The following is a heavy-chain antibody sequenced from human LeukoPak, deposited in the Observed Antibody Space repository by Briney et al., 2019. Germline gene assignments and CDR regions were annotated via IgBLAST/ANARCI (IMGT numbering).Heavy chain of an antibody. D-gene: IGHD6-19*01. V-gene: IGHV3-21*01. J-gene: IGHJ5*02. CDR2: ISSSSSYI. CDR1: GFTFSSYS. CDR3: ARDPGIAVADWFDP. Sequence: PGGSLRLSCAASGFTFSSYSMNWVRQAPGKGLEWVSSISSSSSYIYYADSVKGRFTISRDNAKNSLYLQMNSLRAEDTAAYYCARDPGIAVADWFDPWGQGTLVTVSS.